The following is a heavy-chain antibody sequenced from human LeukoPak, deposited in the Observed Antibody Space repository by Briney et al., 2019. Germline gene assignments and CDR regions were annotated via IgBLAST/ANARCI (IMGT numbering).Heavy chain of an antibody. CDR2: ISSSGSTI. CDR3: ARDSRGRGFLFDY. V-gene: IGHV3-48*03. D-gene: IGHD3-16*01. J-gene: IGHJ4*02. CDR1: GFTFSSYE. Sequence: GGSLRLSCAASGFTFSSYETNWVRQAPGKGLEWVSYISSSGSTIYYADSVKGRFTISRDNAKNSLYLQMNSLRAEDTAVYYCARDSRGRGFLFDYWGQGTLVTVSS.